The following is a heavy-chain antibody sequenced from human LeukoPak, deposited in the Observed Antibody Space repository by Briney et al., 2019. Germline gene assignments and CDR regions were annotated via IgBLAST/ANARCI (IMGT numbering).Heavy chain of an antibody. CDR2: ISTSTGDT. J-gene: IGHJ4*02. D-gene: IGHD3-10*02. CDR3: ARDVMYGIFVHVHY. V-gene: IGHV1-18*01. Sequence: ASVKVSCKTSGYSFILYGISWVRQAPGQGPEWMGWISTSTGDTKYTQKFQGRVTLTTDTSTSTAYMELSRLRSDDTAVYYCARDVMYGIFVHVHYWGEGALVTVS. CDR1: GYSFILYG.